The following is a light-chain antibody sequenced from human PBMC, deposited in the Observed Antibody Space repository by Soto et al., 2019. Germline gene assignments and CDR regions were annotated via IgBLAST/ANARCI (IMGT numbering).Light chain of an antibody. Sequence: EIVMTQSPATLSVSPGERATLSCRASQSVSSSLAWFQQKPGQPPRLLIYGASTRATGIPARFSGSGSVTEFTLTISSLQSEDFAFYYCQQYNYWPRTFGQGTKVEIK. CDR1: QSVSSS. CDR3: QQYNYWPRT. V-gene: IGKV3-15*01. CDR2: GAS. J-gene: IGKJ1*01.